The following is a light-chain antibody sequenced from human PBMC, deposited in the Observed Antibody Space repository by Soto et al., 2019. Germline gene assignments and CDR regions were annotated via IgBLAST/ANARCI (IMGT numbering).Light chain of an antibody. Sequence: EIVMTQSPATLSVSPGERATLSCRASQSVRSNLAWYQQKPGQAPRLLIYGASTRATGIPARFSGSGSGTEFTLTISSLQSEDFGVYYCQQYNKWPPVTFGQGTKVEIK. CDR3: QQYNKWPPVT. J-gene: IGKJ1*01. CDR2: GAS. V-gene: IGKV3-15*01. CDR1: QSVRSN.